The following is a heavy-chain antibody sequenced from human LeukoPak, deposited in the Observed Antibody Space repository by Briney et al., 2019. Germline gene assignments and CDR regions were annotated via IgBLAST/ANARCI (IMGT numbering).Heavy chain of an antibody. CDR1: GGSISSGNYY. Sequence: SETLSLTCTVSGGSISSGNYYWSWIRQPAGKGLEWIGRIYTSGTTNYNPSLKSRVTISLNTSKNQFSLKLSSVTAADTAVYYCARERYPAYYMDVWGKGTTVTVSS. D-gene: IGHD3-9*01. CDR3: ARERYPAYYMDV. J-gene: IGHJ6*03. V-gene: IGHV4-61*02. CDR2: IYTSGTT.